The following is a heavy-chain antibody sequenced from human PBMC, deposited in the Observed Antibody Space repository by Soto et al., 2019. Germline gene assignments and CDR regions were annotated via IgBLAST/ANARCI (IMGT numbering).Heavy chain of an antibody. Sequence: QVQLQQWGAGLLKPSATLALTCAVYGGSFSDDYWSWIRQSPGKGLQWIGEINHSGSTNYNPSLRSRVTISVDTSRNQFSLKLSSVTAADTAVYYCALTRYSSRWQGYWGQGTLDTVSS. D-gene: IGHD6-13*01. CDR1: GGSFSDDY. CDR2: INHSGST. J-gene: IGHJ4*02. CDR3: ALTRYSSRWQGY. V-gene: IGHV4-34*01.